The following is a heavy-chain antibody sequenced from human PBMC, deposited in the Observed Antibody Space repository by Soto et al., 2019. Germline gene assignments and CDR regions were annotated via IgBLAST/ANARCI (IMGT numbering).Heavy chain of an antibody. CDR2: ISGSGGST. CDR1: GFTFSSYA. D-gene: IGHD2-8*01. CDR3: AKDMYGNGWPRYFDY. V-gene: IGHV3-23*01. Sequence: PGVSLRLSCAASGFTFSSYAMTWVRQAPGKGLEWVSPISGSGGSTYYADSVKGRFTVSRDNSKNTLYLQMNSLRAEDTAVYYCAKDMYGNGWPRYFDYWGQGTLVTVSS. J-gene: IGHJ4*02.